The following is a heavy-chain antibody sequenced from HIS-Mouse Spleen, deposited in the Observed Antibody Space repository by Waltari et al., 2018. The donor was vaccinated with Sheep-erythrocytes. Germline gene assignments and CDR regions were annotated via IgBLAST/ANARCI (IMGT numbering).Heavy chain of an antibody. J-gene: IGHJ3*02. CDR3: AKGDAMVYDAFDI. V-gene: IGHV3-30*18. CDR1: GFTFSSYG. D-gene: IGHD2-8*01. Sequence: ASGFTFSSYGMHWVRQAPGKGLEWVAVISYDGSNKYYADSVKGRFTISRDNSKNTLYLQMNSLRAEDTAVYYCAKGDAMVYDAFDIWGQGTMVTVSS. CDR2: ISYDGSNK.